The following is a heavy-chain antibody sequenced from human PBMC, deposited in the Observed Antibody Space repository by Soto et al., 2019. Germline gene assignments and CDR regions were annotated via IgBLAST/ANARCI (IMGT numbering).Heavy chain of an antibody. Sequence: ASVKVSCKASGYTFTSYYMHRVRQAPGQGLEWMGIINPSGGSTSYAQKFQGRVTMTRDTSTSTVYMELSSLRSEDTAVYYCARDPQTYYYDSSGYFDYWGQGTLVTVSS. D-gene: IGHD3-22*01. J-gene: IGHJ4*02. CDR3: ARDPQTYYYDSSGYFDY. CDR2: INPSGGST. CDR1: GYTFTSYY. V-gene: IGHV1-46*01.